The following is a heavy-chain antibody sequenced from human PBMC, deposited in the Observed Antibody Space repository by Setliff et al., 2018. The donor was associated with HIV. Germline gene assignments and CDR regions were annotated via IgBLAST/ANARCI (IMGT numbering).Heavy chain of an antibody. D-gene: IGHD3-3*01. V-gene: IGHV4-59*08. CDR2: LYYSGST. CDR1: GDSISSHY. Sequence: KSSETLSLTCTVSGDSISSHYWSWIRQPPGKGLEWIGTLYYSGSTSYNSSLKSRVTISGDTSKNQFSLRLTSVTAADTAVYYCARPLTTSYKFWGDAFAVWGQGTMVTVSS. CDR3: ARPLTTSYKFWGDAFAV. J-gene: IGHJ3*01.